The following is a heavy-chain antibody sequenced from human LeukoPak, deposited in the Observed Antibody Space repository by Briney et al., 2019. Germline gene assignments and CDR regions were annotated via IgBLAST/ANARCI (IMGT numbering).Heavy chain of an antibody. J-gene: IGHJ3*02. D-gene: IGHD2-15*01. CDR2: IYHSGST. Sequence: SETLSLTCTVSGGSISSSSYYWGWIRQPPGKGLEWIGSIYHSGSTNYNPSLKSRVTISVDKSKNQFSLKLSSVTAADTAVYYCARLYCSGGSCYLYAFDIWGQGTMVTVSS. CDR1: GGSISSSSYY. CDR3: ARLYCSGGSCYLYAFDI. V-gene: IGHV4-39*07.